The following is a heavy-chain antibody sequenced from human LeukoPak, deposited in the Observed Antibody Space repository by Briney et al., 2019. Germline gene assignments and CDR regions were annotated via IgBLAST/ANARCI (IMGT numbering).Heavy chain of an antibody. CDR3: AKDRGSGYSYGYSDY. D-gene: IGHD5-18*01. CDR1: GFTFSSYA. J-gene: IGHJ4*02. Sequence: GGSLRLSCEASGFTFSSYAMSWVRQAPGKGLEWVSAISGSGGSTYYADSVKGRFTISRDNFKNTLYLQMNSLRAEDTAVYYCAKDRGSGYSYGYSDYWGQGTLVTVSS. CDR2: ISGSGGST. V-gene: IGHV3-23*01.